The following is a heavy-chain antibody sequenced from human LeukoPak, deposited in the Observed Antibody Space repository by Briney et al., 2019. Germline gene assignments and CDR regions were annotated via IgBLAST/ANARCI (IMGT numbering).Heavy chain of an antibody. CDR1: RGTFSSYA. CDR2: IIPILGIA. D-gene: IGHD5-18*01. V-gene: IGHV1-69*04. J-gene: IGHJ4*02. CDR3: ARDWAHSYGYLSFDY. Sequence: ASVKVSCKASRGTFSSYAISWVRQAPGQGLEWMGRIIPILGIANYAQKFQGRVTITADKSTSTAYMELSSLRSEDTAVYYCARDWAHSYGYLSFDYWGQGTLVTVSS.